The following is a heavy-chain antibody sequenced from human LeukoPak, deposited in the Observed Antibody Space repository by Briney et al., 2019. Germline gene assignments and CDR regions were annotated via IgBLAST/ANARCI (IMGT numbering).Heavy chain of an antibody. CDR3: ARGLRFLEWLSLEYNWSDP. J-gene: IGHJ5*02. V-gene: IGHV3-7*01. Sequence: TGGSLRLSCAASGFTFSSYWMSWVRQAPGKGLEWVANIKQDGSEKYYVDSVRGRFTISRDNAKNSLYLQMNSLRAEDTAVYYCARGLRFLEWLSLEYNWSDPWGQGTLVTVSS. CDR1: GFTFSSYW. CDR2: IKQDGSEK. D-gene: IGHD3-3*01.